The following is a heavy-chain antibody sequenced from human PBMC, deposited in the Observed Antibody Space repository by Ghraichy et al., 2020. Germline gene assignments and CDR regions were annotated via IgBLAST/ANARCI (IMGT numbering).Heavy chain of an antibody. CDR2: ISAYTTNT. Sequence: ASVKVSCKASGYTFTHYGLSEVRQAPGRGLEWMGWISAYTTNTNYAQNLQGRVTMTTDTSTSTAYMELRILRSGDTAVFYWATVGSMMLDSCGQGTLVTVCS. CDR1: GYTFTHYG. V-gene: IGHV1-18*01. D-gene: IGHD1-26*01. J-gene: IGHJ4*02. CDR3: ATVGSMMLDS.